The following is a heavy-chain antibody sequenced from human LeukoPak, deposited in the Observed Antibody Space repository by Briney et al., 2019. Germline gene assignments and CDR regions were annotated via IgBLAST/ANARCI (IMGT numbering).Heavy chain of an antibody. D-gene: IGHD3-3*01. Sequence: PGGSLRLSCAASGFTLGRYWMHWFRQAPGRGLVWVARSNSDGKITDYADSVRGRFTTSRDNTKNTVYLQMSSLRAEDTGVYYCARDHHDFWSGYPNYWGQGTLVIVSS. CDR2: SNSDGKIT. CDR1: GFTLGRYW. J-gene: IGHJ4*02. CDR3: ARDHHDFWSGYPNY. V-gene: IGHV3-74*01.